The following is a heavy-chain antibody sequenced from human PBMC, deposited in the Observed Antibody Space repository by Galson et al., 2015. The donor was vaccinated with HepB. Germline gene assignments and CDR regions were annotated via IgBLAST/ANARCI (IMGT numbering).Heavy chain of an antibody. V-gene: IGHV3-49*04. CDR1: GFTFGDYA. CDR3: TRPQDGYNSWWFDP. Sequence: SLRLSCAASGFTFGDYAMSWVRQAPGKGLEWVGFIRSKAYGGTTEYAASVKGRFTISRDDSKSIAYLQMNSLKTEDTAVYYCTRPQDGYNSWWFDPWGQGTLVTVSS. D-gene: IGHD5-24*01. J-gene: IGHJ5*02. CDR2: IRSKAYGGTT.